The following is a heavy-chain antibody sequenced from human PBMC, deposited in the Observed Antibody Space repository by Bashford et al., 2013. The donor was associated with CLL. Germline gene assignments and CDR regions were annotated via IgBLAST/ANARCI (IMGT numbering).Heavy chain of an antibody. CDR3: AKVPSSSSALRPSFDY. CDR2: ISGEAYAI. D-gene: IGHD6-6*01. CDR1: GFTFSTYA. J-gene: IGHJ4*02. Sequence: GGSLRLSCAASGFTFSTYAMSWVRQAPGKGLEWVSSISGEAYAIYYADSVRGRFTISRDNSKNMMYLQMDSLRAEDTAVYYCAKVPSSSSALRPSFDYWGQGTMVTVSS. V-gene: IGHV3-23*01.